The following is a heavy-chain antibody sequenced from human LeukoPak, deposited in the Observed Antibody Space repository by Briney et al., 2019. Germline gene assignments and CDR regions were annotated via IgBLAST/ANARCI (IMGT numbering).Heavy chain of an antibody. CDR3: AREERDGYNYYWYFDL. CDR1: GFTFSSYE. CDR2: ISSSGLYI. D-gene: IGHD5-24*01. V-gene: IGHV3-21*01. Sequence: PGGSLRLSCAASGFTFSSYEMNWVRQAPGKGLEWVSSISSSGLYIYYADSVKGRFTISRDNAKNSLYLQMSSLRAEDTAVYYCAREERDGYNYYWYFDLWGRGTLVTVSS. J-gene: IGHJ2*01.